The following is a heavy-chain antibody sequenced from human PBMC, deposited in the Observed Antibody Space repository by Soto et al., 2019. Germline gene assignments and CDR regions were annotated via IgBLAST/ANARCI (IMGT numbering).Heavy chain of an antibody. CDR1: GGSIRPYY. D-gene: IGHD6-6*01. V-gene: IGHV4-59*12. CDR2: IYYTGST. J-gene: IGHJ4*02. CDR3: ARGSPMSSSFPLDY. Sequence: QVQLQESGPGLVKPSETLSLTCTVFGGSIRPYYWSWIRQPPGKELEWIGYIYYTGSTNYSPSPKCRVTMSLDTSRNLLSLKLNSVTAADTAVYYCARGSPMSSSFPLDYWGQGSLVAVSS.